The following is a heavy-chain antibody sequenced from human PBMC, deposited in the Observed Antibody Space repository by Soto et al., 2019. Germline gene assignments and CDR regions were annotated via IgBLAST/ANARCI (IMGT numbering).Heavy chain of an antibody. CDR3: ARAYDYGDSLPWYFDL. Sequence: QVQLVQPGAEVKKPGSSVKVSCKASGGTFSSYAISWVRQAPGQGLEWMGGIIPIFGTANYAQKFQGRVTITADKSTSTAYMELSSLRSEDTAVYYCARAYDYGDSLPWYFDLWGRGTLVTVSS. CDR2: IIPIFGTA. V-gene: IGHV1-69*06. J-gene: IGHJ2*01. D-gene: IGHD4-17*01. CDR1: GGTFSSYA.